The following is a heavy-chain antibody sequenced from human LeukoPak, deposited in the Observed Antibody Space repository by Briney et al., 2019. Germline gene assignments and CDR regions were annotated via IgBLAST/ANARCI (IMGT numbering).Heavy chain of an antibody. J-gene: IGHJ6*02. CDR3: DSASYGDHAHYYYYGMDV. CDR1: GYTFTGYY. V-gene: IGHV1-2*02. D-gene: IGHD4-17*01. Sequence: ASVKGSFKASGYTFTGYYMNWGRQAPGQGLEWMGWINPNSGGANYAQKFQGRVTMTRDTSISTAYMELSRLRCDDAAVYYCDSASYGDHAHYYYYGMDVWGQGTTVTVSS. CDR2: INPNSGGA.